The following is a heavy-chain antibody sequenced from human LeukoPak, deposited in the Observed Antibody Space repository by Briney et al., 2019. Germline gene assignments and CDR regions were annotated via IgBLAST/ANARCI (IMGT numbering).Heavy chain of an antibody. CDR1: GLTFDDYA. CDR2: ISWNSGSI. D-gene: IGHD6-13*01. CDR3: AKGSGIAAAGSFQH. Sequence: GGSLRLSCAASGLTFDDYAMHWVRQAPGKGLEWVSGISWNSGSIGYADSVKGRFTISRDNAKNSLYLQMNSLRAEDTALYYCAKGSGIAAAGSFQHWGQGTLVTVSS. V-gene: IGHV3-9*01. J-gene: IGHJ1*01.